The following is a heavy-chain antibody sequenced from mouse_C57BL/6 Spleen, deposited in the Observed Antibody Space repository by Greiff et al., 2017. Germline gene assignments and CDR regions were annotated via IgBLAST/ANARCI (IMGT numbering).Heavy chain of an antibody. V-gene: IGHV1-50*01. J-gene: IGHJ2*01. CDR3: ARRGSGDY. D-gene: IGHD4-1*01. CDR1: GYTFTSYW. Sequence: VQLQQSGAELVKPGASVKLSCKASGYTFTSYWMQWVKQRPGQGLEWIGEIDPSDSYTNYNQKFKGKATLTVDTSSSTAYMQLSSLTSEDSAVYYCARRGSGDYWGQGTTLTVSS. CDR2: IDPSDSYT.